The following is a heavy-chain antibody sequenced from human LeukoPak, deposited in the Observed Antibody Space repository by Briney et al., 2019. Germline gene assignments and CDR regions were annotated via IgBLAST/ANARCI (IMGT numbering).Heavy chain of an antibody. J-gene: IGHJ4*02. CDR2: ISAYNRDT. CDR1: GYTYTNHG. Sequence: ASVMVSCKASGYTYTNHGITWVRQAPGQGLEWMGWISAYNRDTKYAQNFQGRVTSITESSTNTAYMELRSLKSDDTAVYYCARDPSNTSGWSPYFDYWGQGTLVTVSA. V-gene: IGHV1-18*04. CDR3: ARDPSNTSGWSPYFDY. D-gene: IGHD6-13*01.